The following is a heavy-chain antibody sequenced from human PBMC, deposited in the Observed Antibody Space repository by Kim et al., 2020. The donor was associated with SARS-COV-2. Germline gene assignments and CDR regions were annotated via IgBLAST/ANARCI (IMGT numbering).Heavy chain of an antibody. CDR3: ARGPVHPPGRSMGV. D-gene: IGHD1-1*01. CDR1: GYTFTGYY. V-gene: IGHV1-2*04. J-gene: IGHJ6*02. CDR2: INPNSGGT. Sequence: ASVKVSCKASGYTFTGYYMHWVRQAPGQGLEWMGWINPNSGGTNYAQKFQGWVTMTRDTSISTDDMELSRLRCDDTAEYYCARGPVHPPGRSMGVWGQGTTVTVSS.